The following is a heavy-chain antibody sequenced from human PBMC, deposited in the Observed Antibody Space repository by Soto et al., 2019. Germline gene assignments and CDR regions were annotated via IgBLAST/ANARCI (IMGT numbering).Heavy chain of an antibody. Sequence: SETLSLTCAVYGGSFSGYYWIWIRQPPGKGLEWIGEINHSGSTNYNPSLKSRVTISVDTSKNQFSLKLSSVTAADTAVYYCARHAIFGVVTIPYYMDVWGKGTTVTVSS. V-gene: IGHV4-34*01. CDR1: GGSFSGYY. CDR3: ARHAIFGVVTIPYYMDV. D-gene: IGHD3-3*01. J-gene: IGHJ6*03. CDR2: INHSGST.